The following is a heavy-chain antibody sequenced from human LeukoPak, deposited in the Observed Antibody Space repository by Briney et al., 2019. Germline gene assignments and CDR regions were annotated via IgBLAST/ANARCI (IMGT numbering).Heavy chain of an antibody. J-gene: IGHJ4*02. V-gene: IGHV3-72*01. CDR1: GFTISDYY. CDR3: ARSSGRSVFDY. Sequence: GGSLRLSCAASGFTISDYYIDWVRQAPGKGLEWVGRSRNKANSYTTEYAASVEGRFTISRDDSENSLYLQMNSLKTEDMAVYYCARSSGRSVFDYWGQGTLVTVSS. CDR2: SRNKANSYTT. D-gene: IGHD1-26*01.